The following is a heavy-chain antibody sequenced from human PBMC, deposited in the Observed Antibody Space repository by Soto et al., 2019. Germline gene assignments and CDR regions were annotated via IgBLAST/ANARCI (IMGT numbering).Heavy chain of an antibody. Sequence: EVQLVESGGGLVQPGGSLRLSCAASGFTFSLYSMSWVRQAPGKGLEWVSYISRSSTGIHYADSVKGRFTISRDDVTNSMQRQRNSLRDGETAVYYCVRAVTWGLDVWGQGTTVSISS. D-gene: IGHD3-10*01. J-gene: IGHJ6*01. CDR1: GFTFSLYS. CDR2: ISRSSTGI. CDR3: VRAVTWGLDV. V-gene: IGHV3-48*02.